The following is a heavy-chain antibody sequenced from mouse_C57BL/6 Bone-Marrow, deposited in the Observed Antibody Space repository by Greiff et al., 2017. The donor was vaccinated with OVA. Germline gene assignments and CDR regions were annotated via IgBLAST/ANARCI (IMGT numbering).Heavy chain of an antibody. J-gene: IGHJ4*01. D-gene: IGHD4-1*01. V-gene: IGHV1-72*01. Sequence: QVQLQQSGAELVKPGASVKLSCKASGYTFPSSWMHWVKQRPGRGLEWIGRIYPSGGGTKYNGKFKSKATLTVDKSSSTAYMQLSRLTAEDSAVYDCARGYWEGYAMDYWGQGTSVTVSS. CDR3: ARGYWEGYAMDY. CDR1: GYTFPSSW. CDR2: IYPSGGGT.